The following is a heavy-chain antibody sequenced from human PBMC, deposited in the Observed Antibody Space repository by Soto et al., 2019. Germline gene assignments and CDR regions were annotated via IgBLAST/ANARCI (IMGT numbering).Heavy chain of an antibody. V-gene: IGHV3-23*01. CDR3: AKEYYRAPRSYGMDV. J-gene: IGHJ6*02. CDR1: GFTFSSYA. Sequence: EVQLLESGGGLVQPGGSLRLSCAASGFTFSSYAMSWVRQAPGKGLEWVSAISGSGGSTYYADSVKGRFTISRDNSKNTRYLQMNSLRAADTAVYYCAKEYYRAPRSYGMDVWGQGTTVTVSS. D-gene: IGHD3-10*01. CDR2: ISGSGGST.